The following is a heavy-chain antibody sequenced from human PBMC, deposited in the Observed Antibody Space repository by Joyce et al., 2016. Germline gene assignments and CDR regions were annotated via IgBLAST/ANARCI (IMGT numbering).Heavy chain of an antibody. CDR1: GFSLSLYS. CDR3: ARDDSGSYGFY. D-gene: IGHD5-18*01. Sequence: EVQLVESGGGLVQPGGSLRFSCAASGFSLSLYSMNWGRQAPGKGLEWVAYISSSSTTKYYADSVKGRFTISRDNAENSLYLQMNSLRADDTAVYYCARDDSGSYGFYWGHGTLVTVSS. V-gene: IGHV3-48*01. J-gene: IGHJ4*01. CDR2: ISSSSTTK.